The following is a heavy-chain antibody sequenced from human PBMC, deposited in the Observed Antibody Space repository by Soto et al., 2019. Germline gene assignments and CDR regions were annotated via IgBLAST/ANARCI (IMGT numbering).Heavy chain of an antibody. CDR2: INPNSGGT. D-gene: IGHD2-2*01. CDR3: ARNHCSSTSFYRPYYYYGMDV. CDR1: GYTFTGYY. Sequence: ASVKVSCKASGYTFTGYYMHWVRQAPGQGLEWMGWINPNSGGTNYAQKFQGWVTMTRDTSISTAYMELSRLRSDDTAVYYCARNHCSSTSFYRPYYYYGMDVWGQGTTVTVSS. V-gene: IGHV1-2*04. J-gene: IGHJ6*02.